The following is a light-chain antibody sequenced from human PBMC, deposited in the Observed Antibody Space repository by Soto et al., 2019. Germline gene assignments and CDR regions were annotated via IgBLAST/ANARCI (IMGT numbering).Light chain of an antibody. CDR1: RTVSSSY. V-gene: IGKV3-20*01. Sequence: EIVLTQSPGTLSLSPGERATLSCRASRTVSSSYLAWYQQKPGQAPRLLIYGASSRATAIPDRFSGSGSGTDFTLTISRLETEDFAVYYCQQYGSSPVTFGGGTKVEI. CDR2: GAS. J-gene: IGKJ4*01. CDR3: QQYGSSPVT.